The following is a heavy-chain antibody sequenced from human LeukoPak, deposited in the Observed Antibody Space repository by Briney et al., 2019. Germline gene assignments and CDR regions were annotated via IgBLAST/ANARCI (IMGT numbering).Heavy chain of an antibody. CDR1: GFTFSSYA. CDR2: ISGGGGST. V-gene: IGHV3-23*01. CDR3: AKGCSSFTCNFNY. Sequence: GGSLRLSCAASGFTFSSYAMSWVRQAPGKGLEWVSGISGGGGSTYYADSVKGRFTISRDNSKNTLYLQMNSLRVEDTAVYYCAKGCSSFTCNFNYWGQGTLVTVSS. D-gene: IGHD6-13*01. J-gene: IGHJ4*02.